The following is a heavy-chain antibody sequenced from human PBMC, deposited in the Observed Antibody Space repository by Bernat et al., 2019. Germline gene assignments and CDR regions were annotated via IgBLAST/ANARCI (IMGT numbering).Heavy chain of an antibody. V-gene: IGHV1-69*17. CDR3: ARVRDLYNWFDP. CDR1: GGTFSSYA. D-gene: IGHD5-24*01. J-gene: IGHJ5*02. Sequence: QVQLVQSGAEVTKPGSSVKVSCKASGGTFSSYAISWVRQAPGQGLEWMGGIIPIFGIANYAQKFQGRVTITADKSTSTAYMELSSLRSDDTAVYYCARVRDLYNWFDPWGQGTLVTVSS. CDR2: IIPIFGIA.